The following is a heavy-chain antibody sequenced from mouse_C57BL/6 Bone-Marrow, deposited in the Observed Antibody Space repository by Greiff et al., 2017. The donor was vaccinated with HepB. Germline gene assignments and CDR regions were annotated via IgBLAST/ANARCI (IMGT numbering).Heavy chain of an antibody. Sequence: EVKLQQSGPELVKPGASVKIPCKASGYTFTDYNMDWVKQSHGKSLEWIGDINPNNGGTIYNQKFKGKATLTVDKSSSTAYMELRSLTSEDTAVYYCARSRIYYGPPYWYFDVWGTGTTVTVSS. CDR3: ARSRIYYGPPYWYFDV. V-gene: IGHV1-18*01. J-gene: IGHJ1*03. D-gene: IGHD2-1*01. CDR1: GYTFTDYN. CDR2: INPNNGGT.